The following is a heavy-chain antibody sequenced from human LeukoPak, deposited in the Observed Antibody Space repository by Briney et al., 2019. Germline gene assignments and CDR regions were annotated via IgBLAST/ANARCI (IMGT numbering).Heavy chain of an antibody. Sequence: SETLSLTCTVSGGSISSSSYYWGWIRQPPGKGLEWVGSIYYSGSTYYNPSLKSRVTISVDTSKNQFSLKLSSVTAADTAVYYCARVSDSNSSSWPYYYYYYYMDVWGKGTTVTVSS. CDR1: GGSISSSSYY. CDR2: IYYSGST. J-gene: IGHJ6*03. V-gene: IGHV4-39*07. D-gene: IGHD6-13*01. CDR3: ARVSDSNSSSWPYYYYYYYMDV.